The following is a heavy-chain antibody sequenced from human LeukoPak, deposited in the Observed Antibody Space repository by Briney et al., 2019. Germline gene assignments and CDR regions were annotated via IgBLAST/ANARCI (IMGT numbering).Heavy chain of an antibody. J-gene: IGHJ4*02. CDR2: IYYSGST. CDR1: GGSISSGDYY. Sequence: PSETLSLTCTVSGGSISSGDYYWSWLRQPPGKGLEWIGYIYYSGSTYYNPSLKSRVTISVDTSKNQFSLKLSSVTAADTAVYYCAREVYYYDSSGDWGQGTLVTVSS. D-gene: IGHD3-22*01. CDR3: AREVYYYDSSGD. V-gene: IGHV4-30-4*01.